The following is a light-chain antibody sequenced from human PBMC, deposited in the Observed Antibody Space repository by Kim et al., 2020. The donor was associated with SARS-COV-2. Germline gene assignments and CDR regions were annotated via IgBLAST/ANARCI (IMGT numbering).Light chain of an antibody. CDR1: RSNIGARYD. CDR3: QSYDNSLSVWV. J-gene: IGLJ3*02. CDR2: GYN. V-gene: IGLV1-40*01. Sequence: RVNISHNGTRSNIGARYDVHWYQHLPGTAPKPLFYGYNTRPSGGPARFSGSKAGTSASLAITGLQAEDEADYDWQSYDNSLSVWVFGGGTKLTVL.